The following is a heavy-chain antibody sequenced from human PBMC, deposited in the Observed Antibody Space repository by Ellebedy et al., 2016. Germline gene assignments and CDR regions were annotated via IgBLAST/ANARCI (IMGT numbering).Heavy chain of an antibody. V-gene: IGHV4-4*07. Sequence: SETLSLTCTVSGGSISSYYWSWIRQPAGKGLEWIGRVDSSGNANYNPSLKNRVTMSLDTSNNQFSLKLTSVTAADTGVYYCARGLTPHFDSWGQGTLVTVSS. J-gene: IGHJ4*02. CDR1: GGSISSYY. CDR2: VDSSGNA. CDR3: ARGLTPHFDS. D-gene: IGHD2-21*01.